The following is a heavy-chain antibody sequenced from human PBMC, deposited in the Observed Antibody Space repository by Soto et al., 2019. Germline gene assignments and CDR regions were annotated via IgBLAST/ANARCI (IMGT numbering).Heavy chain of an antibody. V-gene: IGHV3-23*01. D-gene: IGHD4-4*01. CDR3: ARADPYSTFQPAFDY. Sequence: GGSLRLSCAASGFTFSSYAMSWVRQAPGKGLEWVSAISGSDGSTHYADSVKGRFTISRDNSKNTLFLQMNSLRADDTAIYYCARADPYSTFQPAFDYWGQGTLVTGSS. CDR2: ISGSDGST. CDR1: GFTFSSYA. J-gene: IGHJ4*02.